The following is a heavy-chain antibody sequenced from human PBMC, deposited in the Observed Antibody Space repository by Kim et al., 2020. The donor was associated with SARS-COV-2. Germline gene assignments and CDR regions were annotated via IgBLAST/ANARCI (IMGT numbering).Heavy chain of an antibody. CDR2: INPNSGGT. J-gene: IGHJ6*02. CDR3: ARERGKLPAANWKAGCEKKYDYYGMDL. CDR1: GYTFTGYY. D-gene: IGHD2-2*01. Sequence: ASVKVSCKASGYTFTGYYMHWVRQAPGQGLEWMGRINPNSGGTNYAQKFQGRVTMTRDTSISTAYMELSRLRSDDTAVYYCARERGKLPAANWKAGCEKKYDYYGMDLWGQGTPVTVSS. V-gene: IGHV1-2*06.